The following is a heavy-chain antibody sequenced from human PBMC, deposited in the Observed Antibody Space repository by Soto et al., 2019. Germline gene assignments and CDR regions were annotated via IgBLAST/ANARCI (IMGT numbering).Heavy chain of an antibody. CDR3: TTGLLSGGYYY. D-gene: IGHD2-15*01. Sequence: GGSLRLSCAASGFTFSNAWMSWVRQAPGKGLEWVGRIKSKTDGGTTDYAAPVKGRFTISRDDSKITLYLQMNSLKTEATAVYYCTTGLLSGGYYYWGQGTLVTVSS. V-gene: IGHV3-15*01. CDR2: IKSKTDGGTT. J-gene: IGHJ4*02. CDR1: GFTFSNAW.